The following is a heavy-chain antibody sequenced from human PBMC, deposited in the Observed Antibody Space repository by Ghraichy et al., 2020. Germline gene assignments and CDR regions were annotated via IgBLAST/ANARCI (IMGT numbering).Heavy chain of an antibody. CDR3: ARHRFIAVAVTRTDVFDI. D-gene: IGHD2-15*01. CDR1: GDSISSSSYY. V-gene: IGHV4-39*01. J-gene: IGHJ3*02. CDR2: IFYSGST. Sequence: SETLSLTCTVSGDSISSSSYYWGWIRQPPGKGLEWIGSIFYSGSTYYKPSLKSRVTISVDTSKNQFSLKVRSVTAADTAVYYCARHRFIAVAVTRTDVFDIWGQGTMVTVSA.